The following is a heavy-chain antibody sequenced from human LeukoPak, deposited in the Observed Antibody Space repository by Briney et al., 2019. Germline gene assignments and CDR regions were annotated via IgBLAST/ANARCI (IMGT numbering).Heavy chain of an antibody. V-gene: IGHV3-21*01. Sequence: GGSLRLSCAASGFTFSSYDMNWVRQAPGKGLEWISSISTSSSYIYYADSVKGRFTISRDNAKNSLYLQMNSLRAEDTAVYYCVRGGDYYGSDPFYFDYWGQGTLVTVSS. CDR3: VRGGDYYGSDPFYFDY. CDR2: ISTSSSYI. CDR1: GFTFSSYD. J-gene: IGHJ4*02. D-gene: IGHD3-10*01.